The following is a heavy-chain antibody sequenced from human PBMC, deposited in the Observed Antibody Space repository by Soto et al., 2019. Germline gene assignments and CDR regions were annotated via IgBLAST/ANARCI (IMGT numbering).Heavy chain of an antibody. D-gene: IGHD1-7*01. J-gene: IGHJ6*02. CDR1: GYTFTSYG. Sequence: ASVKVSCKASGYTFTSYGISWVRQAPGQGLEWMGWISAYNGNTNYAQKLQGRVTMTTDTSTSTAYMELRSLRSDDTAVYYCARDGTITGTTIGAYSYYYGMDVWGQGTTVTVSS. CDR2: ISAYNGNT. CDR3: ARDGTITGTTIGAYSYYYGMDV. V-gene: IGHV1-18*01.